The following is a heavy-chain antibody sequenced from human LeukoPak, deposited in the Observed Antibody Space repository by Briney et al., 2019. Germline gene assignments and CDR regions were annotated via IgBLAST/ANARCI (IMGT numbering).Heavy chain of an antibody. CDR2: ISYDGSNK. CDR3: AKDHSGSSYFDY. Sequence: GGSLRLSCAASGFTFSSYGMYWVRQAPGKGLEWVAVISYDGSNKYYADSVKGRFTISRDNSKNTLYLQMNSLRAEDTAVYYCAKDHSGSSYFDYWGQGTLVTVSS. CDR1: GFTFSSYG. J-gene: IGHJ4*02. D-gene: IGHD1-26*01. V-gene: IGHV3-30*18.